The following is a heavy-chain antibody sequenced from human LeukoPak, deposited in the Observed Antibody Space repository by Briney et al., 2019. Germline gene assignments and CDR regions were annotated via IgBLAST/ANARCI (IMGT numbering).Heavy chain of an antibody. D-gene: IGHD6-13*01. CDR3: ASSGYSSSWGIGY. Sequence: SETLSLNCAVYGGTFSGYYWSRLRQPPGKGLEWIGEINHSGSTNYNPSLKSRVTISVDTSKNQFSLKLSSVTAADTAVYYCASSGYSSSWGIGYWGQRTLVTVSS. CDR1: GGTFSGYY. CDR2: INHSGST. J-gene: IGHJ4*02. V-gene: IGHV4-34*01.